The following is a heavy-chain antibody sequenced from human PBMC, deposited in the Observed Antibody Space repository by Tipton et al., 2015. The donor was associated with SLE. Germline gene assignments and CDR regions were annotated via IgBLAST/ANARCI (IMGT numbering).Heavy chain of an antibody. CDR1: GGSFSGYY. Sequence: TLSLTCAVYGGSFSGYYWSWIRQPPGKGLEWIGYIYTSGSANYNPSLKSRVTISVDTSKNQFSLKLSSVTAADTAVYYCARSPLDSSGYPYYYFDYWGQGTLVTVSS. CDR2: IYTSGSA. J-gene: IGHJ4*02. CDR3: ARSPLDSSGYPYYYFDY. D-gene: IGHD3-22*01. V-gene: IGHV4-4*09.